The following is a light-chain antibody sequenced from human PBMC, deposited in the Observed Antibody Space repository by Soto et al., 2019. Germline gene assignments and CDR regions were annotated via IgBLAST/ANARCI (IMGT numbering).Light chain of an antibody. V-gene: IGKV3-11*01. CDR2: DAS. Sequence: EIVLTQSPATLSLSPGERATLSCRASQSVNSYLAWYQQKPGQAPRLLISDASNRATGIPARFSGSGSGTDFTLTITGLEPGDFAVYYCQQRGSWPPTFGGGTKVEI. CDR3: QQRGSWPPT. J-gene: IGKJ4*01. CDR1: QSVNSY.